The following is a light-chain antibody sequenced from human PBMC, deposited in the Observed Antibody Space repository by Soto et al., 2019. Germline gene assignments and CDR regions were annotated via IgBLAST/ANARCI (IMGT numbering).Light chain of an antibody. J-gene: IGKJ4*01. CDR2: DAS. Sequence: EIVMTQSPATLSVSPGERATLSCRASQSVSSYLAWYQQKPGQAPRLLIYDASNRATGIPARFSGSGSGTDFTLTISSLEPEDFAVYYCQQYNNWPLTFGGGTKVDI. CDR1: QSVSSY. V-gene: IGKV3-11*01. CDR3: QQYNNWPLT.